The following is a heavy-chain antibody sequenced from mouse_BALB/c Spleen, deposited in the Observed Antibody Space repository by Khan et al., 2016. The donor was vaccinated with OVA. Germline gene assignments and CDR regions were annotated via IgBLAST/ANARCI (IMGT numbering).Heavy chain of an antibody. J-gene: IGHJ3*01. Sequence: EVQLVESGGDLVKPGRSLNLSCAASGFTFSSYSMSWVCQTPDKRLEWVATISIDGDYTYYPASVKGRFTTSRDNAKNTLYLQMSRLKAEDSAMYYGASHLTGSFAYWGQGTLVTVSA. CDR2: ISIDGDYT. CDR3: ASHLTGSFAY. CDR1: GFTFSSYS. D-gene: IGHD4-1*01. V-gene: IGHV5-6*01.